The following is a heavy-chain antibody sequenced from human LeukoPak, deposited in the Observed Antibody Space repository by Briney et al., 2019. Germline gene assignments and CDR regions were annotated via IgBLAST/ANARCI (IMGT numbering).Heavy chain of an antibody. CDR1: EFTFSSYE. CDR2: IRYDGSNK. CDR3: ATFAGEHQAPFDY. Sequence: GGSLRLSCAASEFTFSSYEMNWVRQAPGKGLEWVAFIRYDGSNKYYADSVKGRFTISRDNSKNTLYLQMNSLRAEDTAVYYCATFAGEHQAPFDYWGQGTLVTVSS. J-gene: IGHJ4*02. V-gene: IGHV3-30*02. D-gene: IGHD1-26*01.